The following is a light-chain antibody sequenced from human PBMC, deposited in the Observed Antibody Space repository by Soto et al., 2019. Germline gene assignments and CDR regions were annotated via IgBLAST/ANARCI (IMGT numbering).Light chain of an antibody. CDR1: QGISSF. Sequence: GDIVTITCRASQGISSFLAWYQQKPGKAPKLLIYAASSLQSGVPSRFSGSGFGTDFTLTITSLQPEDFATYYCQQVESYPSTFGGGTKVDIK. CDR3: QQVESYPST. V-gene: IGKV1-9*01. CDR2: AAS. J-gene: IGKJ4*01.